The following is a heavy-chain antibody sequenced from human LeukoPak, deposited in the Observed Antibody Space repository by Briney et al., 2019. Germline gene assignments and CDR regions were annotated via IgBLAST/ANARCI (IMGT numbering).Heavy chain of an antibody. J-gene: IGHJ6*02. CDR3: ARDSGGWGSYYYYGMDV. V-gene: IGHV4-59*02. CDR1: GASVSSYY. CDR2: IYYSGST. Sequence: SETLSLTCTVSGASVSSYYWSWIRQPPGKGLEWIGYIYYSGSTNYNPSLKSRVTISVDTSKNQFSLKLSSVTAADTAVYYCARDSGGWGSYYYYGMDVWGQGTTVTVSS. D-gene: IGHD6-19*01.